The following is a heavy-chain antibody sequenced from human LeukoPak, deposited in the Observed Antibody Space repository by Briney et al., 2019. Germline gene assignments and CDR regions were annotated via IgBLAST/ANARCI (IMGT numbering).Heavy chain of an antibody. Sequence: GASPQISCKGSGYSFTSYWIGWVRQMPGKGLEWMGIIYPVDSDTRYSPSFQGQVTISADKSISTAYLQWTSLKASDTAMYYCARHLGIAVAGTVAPDYWGQGTLVTVSS. CDR2: IYPVDSDT. J-gene: IGHJ4*02. D-gene: IGHD6-19*01. CDR3: ARHLGIAVAGTVAPDY. V-gene: IGHV5-51*01. CDR1: GYSFTSYW.